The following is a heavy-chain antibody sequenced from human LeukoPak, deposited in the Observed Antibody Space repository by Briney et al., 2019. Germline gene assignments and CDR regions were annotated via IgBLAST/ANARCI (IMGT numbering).Heavy chain of an antibody. CDR2: INPNSGGT. CDR1: GYTVTGYY. Sequence: GASVTVSCKASGYTVTGYYMHWVRQAPGQGLEWMGWINPNSGGTNYAQKFQGRVTMTRDTSISTAYMELSRLRSDDTAVYYCARAGYCSGGSCYTHDYWGQGTLVTVSS. J-gene: IGHJ4*02. D-gene: IGHD2-15*01. CDR3: ARAGYCSGGSCYTHDY. V-gene: IGHV1-2*02.